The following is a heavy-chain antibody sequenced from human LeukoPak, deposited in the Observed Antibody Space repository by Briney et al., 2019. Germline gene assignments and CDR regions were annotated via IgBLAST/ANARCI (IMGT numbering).Heavy chain of an antibody. Sequence: SVKVSCKSSGGTFSSYAISWVRQAPGQGLEWMGGIIPIFGTANYAQKFQGRVTITADESTSTAYMELSNLRSEDTAVYYCARYGVLPSRTLNYWGQGTLVTVSS. J-gene: IGHJ4*02. CDR3: ARYGVLPSRTLNY. D-gene: IGHD4-17*01. CDR2: IIPIFGTA. CDR1: GGTFSSYA. V-gene: IGHV1-69*01.